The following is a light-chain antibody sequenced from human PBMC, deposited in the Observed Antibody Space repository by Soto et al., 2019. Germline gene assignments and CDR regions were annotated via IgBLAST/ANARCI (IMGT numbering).Light chain of an antibody. CDR2: EAS. J-gene: IGKJ1*01. Sequence: DVPMTQSPSTLSASVGDRVTITCRTSQSISTWLAWYQQKPGKAPKLLLYEASSLESGVPSRFSGSGSGTEFTLTISSLQPDDFATYYCQQYISYSWTFGQGTKVEIK. V-gene: IGKV1-5*01. CDR1: QSISTW. CDR3: QQYISYSWT.